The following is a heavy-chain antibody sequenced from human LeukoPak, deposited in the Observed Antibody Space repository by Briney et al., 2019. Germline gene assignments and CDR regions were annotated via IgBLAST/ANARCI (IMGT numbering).Heavy chain of an antibody. CDR2: MYTSGKT. V-gene: IGHV4-61*02. J-gene: IGHJ5*02. Sequence: SETLSLTCTVSGGSIRIGTYYWSWMRLPAGKGLEWIGRMYTSGKTTYNASFKSRVTISSGTSNSQVDLSLSSVTAADTDMYYCARCMTLRWCDTWGQGSLVTVSS. CDR3: ARCMTLRWCDT. CDR1: GGSIRIGTYY.